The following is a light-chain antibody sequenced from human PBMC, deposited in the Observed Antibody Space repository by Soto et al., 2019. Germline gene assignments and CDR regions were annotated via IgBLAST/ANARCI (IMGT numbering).Light chain of an antibody. CDR1: SSDVGGYNY. CDR3: NSYISSGTLV. Sequence: QSALTQPASVSGSPGQSITISCTGTSSDVGGYNYVSWYQQHPGKAPKLMIYEVSNQPSGVSIRFSGSKSGNTASLTISGLQAEDEADYYCNSYISSGTLVFGAGTKLTVL. J-gene: IGLJ1*01. V-gene: IGLV2-14*01. CDR2: EVS.